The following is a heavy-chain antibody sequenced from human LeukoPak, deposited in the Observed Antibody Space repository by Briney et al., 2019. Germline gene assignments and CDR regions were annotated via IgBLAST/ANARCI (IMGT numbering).Heavy chain of an antibody. Sequence: PGGSLRLSCAASGFTFSSYSMNWVRQAPGKGLEWVSSISSTSSYIYYADSVKGRFTISRDNAKKSLYLQMNSLRAEDAAVYYCGREDEEDIVVVPAAIGVAFDIWGQGTMVTVSS. CDR3: GREDEEDIVVVPAAIGVAFDI. CDR1: GFTFSSYS. V-gene: IGHV3-21*01. J-gene: IGHJ3*02. CDR2: ISSTSSYI. D-gene: IGHD2-2*01.